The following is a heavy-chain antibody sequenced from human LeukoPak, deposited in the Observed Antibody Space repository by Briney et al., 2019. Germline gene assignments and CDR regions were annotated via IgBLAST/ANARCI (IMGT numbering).Heavy chain of an antibody. Sequence: GGSLRLSCAASGITFTSYAMSWIRQAPGKGLEWVSAISGGGEDTYYPDSVKGRFTISRDNSKNTLYLQMNSLRAEDTAIYYCAKPRAMTTGVGRYFDLWGRGTLVTVSS. CDR1: GITFTSYA. V-gene: IGHV3-23*01. CDR3: AKPRAMTTGVGRYFDL. CDR2: ISGGGEDT. D-gene: IGHD1-1*01. J-gene: IGHJ2*01.